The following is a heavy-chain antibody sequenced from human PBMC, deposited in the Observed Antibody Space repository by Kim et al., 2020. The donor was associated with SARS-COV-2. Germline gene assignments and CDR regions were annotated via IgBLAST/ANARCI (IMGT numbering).Heavy chain of an antibody. V-gene: IGHV3-23*01. CDR3: AKVGDEPIDYDFWSGYPYYFDY. CDR2: ISGSGGST. J-gene: IGHJ4*02. Sequence: GGSLRLSCAASGFTFSSYAMSWVRQAPGKGLEWVSAISGSGGSTYYADSVKGRFTISRYNSKNTLYLQMNSLRAEDTAVYYCAKVGDEPIDYDFWSGYPYYFDYWGQGTLVTVSS. CDR1: GFTFSSYA. D-gene: IGHD3-3*01.